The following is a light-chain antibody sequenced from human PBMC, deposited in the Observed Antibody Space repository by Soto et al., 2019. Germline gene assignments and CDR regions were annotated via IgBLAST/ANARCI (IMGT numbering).Light chain of an antibody. CDR2: TTN. CDR3: LLYYGGAHLL. CDR1: TGAVTSGNY. Sequence: QAVVTQEPSLTVSPGGTITLTCASNTGAVTSGNYASWFQQFPGQPPRTLIYTTNNRHSWTPARFSGSLLGGRAALTLSGAQPEDEADYYCLLYYGGAHLLFGGGTKVTVL. V-gene: IGLV7-43*01. J-gene: IGLJ3*02.